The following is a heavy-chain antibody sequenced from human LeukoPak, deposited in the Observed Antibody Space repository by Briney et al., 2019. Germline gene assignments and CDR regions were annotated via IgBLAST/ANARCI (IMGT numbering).Heavy chain of an antibody. J-gene: IGHJ3*02. Sequence: GGSLRLSCAASGFTFSSYAMSWVRQAPGKGLEWVSAISGSGDSTYYADSVKGRFTISRDNSKNTLYLQMNSLRAEDTAVYYCARDQSIVGATSLGSDAFDIWGQGTMVTVSS. CDR3: ARDQSIVGATSLGSDAFDI. V-gene: IGHV3-23*01. CDR1: GFTFSSYA. D-gene: IGHD1-26*01. CDR2: ISGSGDST.